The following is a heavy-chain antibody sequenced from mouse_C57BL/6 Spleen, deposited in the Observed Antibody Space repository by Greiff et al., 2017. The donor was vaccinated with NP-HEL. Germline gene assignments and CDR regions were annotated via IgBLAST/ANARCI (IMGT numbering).Heavy chain of an antibody. CDR2: ISDGGSYT. CDR1: GFTFSSYA. CDR3: ARDLITTVVATRAMDY. Sequence: DVQLVESGGGLVKPGGSLKLSCAASGFTFSSYAMSWVRQTPEKRLEWVATISDGGSYTYYPDNVKGRFTISRDNAKNNLYLQMSHLKSEDTAMYYCARDLITTVVATRAMDYWGQGTSVTVSS. D-gene: IGHD1-1*01. V-gene: IGHV5-4*01. J-gene: IGHJ4*01.